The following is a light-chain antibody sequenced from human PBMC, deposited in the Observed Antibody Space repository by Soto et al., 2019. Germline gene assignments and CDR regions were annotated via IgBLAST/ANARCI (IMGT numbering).Light chain of an antibody. CDR3: QQTVTSYT. V-gene: IGKV3-20*01. Sequence: IVLTQSPGTLSLSPGERATLSCRASQSISSSYLAWYQQKPGQAPRLLIYGASTRATGIPDRFSGSGSGTDFTLTINRLEPEDFALYYCQQTVTSYTFGQGTKLEIK. CDR1: QSISSSY. CDR2: GAS. J-gene: IGKJ2*01.